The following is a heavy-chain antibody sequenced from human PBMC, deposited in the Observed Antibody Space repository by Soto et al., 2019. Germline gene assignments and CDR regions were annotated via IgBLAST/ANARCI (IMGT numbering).Heavy chain of an antibody. D-gene: IGHD1-1*01. Sequence: QVQLQESGPGLVKPSGTLSLTCTVSGDSISSSPYWSWIRQPTGKGLEWIGYIRHIASTSYNPSLRSRVDISVDTSKNQVYLKLSSVTAADTAVYYCARGADAYKTGYWGQGTLVTVSS. J-gene: IGHJ4*02. CDR2: IRHIAST. CDR3: ARGADAYKTGY. CDR1: GDSISSSPY. V-gene: IGHV4-59*01.